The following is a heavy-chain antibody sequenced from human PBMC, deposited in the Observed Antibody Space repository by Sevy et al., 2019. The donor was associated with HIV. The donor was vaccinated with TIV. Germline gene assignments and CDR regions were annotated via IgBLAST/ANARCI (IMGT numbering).Heavy chain of an antibody. V-gene: IGHV3-11*01. CDR2: INSWGTTI. J-gene: IGHJ4*02. CDR1: EFTFSVYY. D-gene: IGHD2-8*02. Sequence: GGSLRLSCAASEFTFSVYYMTWIRQAPGKGLELVSYINSWGTTIYYADSVKDRFTISRDNANNSLYLQMNSLRAEDTAVYYCARTVLGPYFDHWGQGTLVTVSS. CDR3: ARTVLGPYFDH.